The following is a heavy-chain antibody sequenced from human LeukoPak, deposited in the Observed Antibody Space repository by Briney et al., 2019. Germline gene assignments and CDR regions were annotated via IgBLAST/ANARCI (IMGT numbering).Heavy chain of an antibody. V-gene: IGHV4-39*01. Sequence: SETLSLTCTVSGGSISRSSYYWGWIRQPPGKGREWIGSMYYSGSTYYNPSLKSRVTISVDTSKNQFSLKLSSVTAADTAVYYCASFSGRYQIDYWGQGTLVTVS. D-gene: IGHD1-26*01. CDR3: ASFSGRYQIDY. CDR1: GGSISRSSYY. CDR2: MYYSGST. J-gene: IGHJ4*02.